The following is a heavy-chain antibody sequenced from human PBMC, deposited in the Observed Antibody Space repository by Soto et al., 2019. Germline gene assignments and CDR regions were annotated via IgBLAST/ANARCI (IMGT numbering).Heavy chain of an antibody. CDR1: GDSISSDNW. Sequence: QVQLQESGPGLVKPSGTLSLTCAVSGDSISSDNWWTWVRQPPGKGMEWIGEIYHSGSTYYNPSLKSRVLISVDNSKNQFSLKLYAVTAEDTAIYYCARGTIPRIFDYWGQGTVVSVSS. CDR3: ARGTIPRIFDY. V-gene: IGHV4-4*02. D-gene: IGHD2-2*01. J-gene: IGHJ4*02. CDR2: IYHSGST.